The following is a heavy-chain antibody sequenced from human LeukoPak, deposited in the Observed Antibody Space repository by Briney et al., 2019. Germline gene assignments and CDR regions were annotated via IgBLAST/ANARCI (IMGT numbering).Heavy chain of an antibody. V-gene: IGHV1-3*01. CDR3: AREIVVVPAATSKYYGMDV. J-gene: IGHJ6*04. Sequence: GASVKVSCKASGYTLTSYAMHWVRQAPGQRLEWMGWINAGNGNTKYSQKFQGRVTITRDTSASTAYMELSSLRSEDTAVYYCAREIVVVPAATSKYYGMDVWGKGTTVTVSS. CDR1: GYTLTSYA. D-gene: IGHD2-2*01. CDR2: INAGNGNT.